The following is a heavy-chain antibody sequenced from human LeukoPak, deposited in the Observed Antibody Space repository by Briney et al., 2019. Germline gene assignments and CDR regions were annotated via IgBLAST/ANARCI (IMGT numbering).Heavy chain of an antibody. Sequence: PSETLSLTCTVSGVSINSHYWSWVRQPPGQGLEGIGFIYDSGSANYKSSLESRVTMTVDTSKNQSSLKLNSVTAADTAVYYCARVLQNYYHLDVWGKGTTVTVSS. CDR1: GVSINSHY. D-gene: IGHD3-3*01. CDR2: IYDSGSA. CDR3: ARVLQNYYHLDV. J-gene: IGHJ6*03. V-gene: IGHV4-59*11.